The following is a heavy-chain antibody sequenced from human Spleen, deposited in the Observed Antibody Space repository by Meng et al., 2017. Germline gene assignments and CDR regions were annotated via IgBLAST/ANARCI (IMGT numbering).Heavy chain of an antibody. V-gene: IGHV3-15*01. D-gene: IGHD6-19*01. CDR3: TRLGYSSGWTIRDY. CDR2: IKSKTDGGTT. Sequence: GGSLRLSCAASGFTFSNAWMSWVRQAPGKGLEWVGRIKSKTDGGTTDYAAPVKGRFTISRDDSKNTLYLQMNSLKTEDTAVYYCTRLGYSSGWTIRDYWGQGTLVTVSS. J-gene: IGHJ4*02. CDR1: GFTFSNAW.